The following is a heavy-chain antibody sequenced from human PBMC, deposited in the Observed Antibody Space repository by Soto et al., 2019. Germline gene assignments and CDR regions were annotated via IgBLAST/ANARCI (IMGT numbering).Heavy chain of an antibody. J-gene: IGHJ5*02. CDR1: GGTFSSYA. Sequence: QVQLVQSGAEVKKPGSSVKVSCKASGGTFSSYAISWVRQAPGQGLEWMGGIIPIFGTANYAQKFQGRVTITADESTSTAYMELSSLRSDDTAVYYCARDWDDSSSWYRPLNWFDPWGQGTLVTVSS. CDR2: IIPIFGTA. D-gene: IGHD6-13*01. CDR3: ARDWDDSSSWYRPLNWFDP. V-gene: IGHV1-69*12.